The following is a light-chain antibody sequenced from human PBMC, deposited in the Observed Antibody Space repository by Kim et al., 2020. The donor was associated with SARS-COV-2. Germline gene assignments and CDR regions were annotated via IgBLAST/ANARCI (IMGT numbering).Light chain of an antibody. J-gene: IGLJ3*02. V-gene: IGLV3-21*04. CDR1: KIGSKS. Sequence: ARGKTARMTCGGTKIGSKSVHLSQRKPGQAPVLVIYYDRDRPSGIPERFSGSNSGNTATLTISRVEAGDEADYHCQVWDSSSEHWVFGGGTQLTVL. CDR2: YDR. CDR3: QVWDSSSEHWV.